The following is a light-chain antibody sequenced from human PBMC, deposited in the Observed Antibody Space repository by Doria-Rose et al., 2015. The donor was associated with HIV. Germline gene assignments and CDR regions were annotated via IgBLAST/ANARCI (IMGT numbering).Light chain of an antibody. CDR3: HQYGTSWT. Sequence: EIVLTQSPGTLSLSPGERATLSCRASQSFSSTYLAWYQQKPGQAPSLLIYDGSTRATGIPDRFSASASGTDFPLTINRLEPEDFALYYCHQYGTSWTFGQGTKVEI. J-gene: IGKJ1*01. CDR2: DGS. V-gene: IGKV3-20*01. CDR1: QSFSSTY.